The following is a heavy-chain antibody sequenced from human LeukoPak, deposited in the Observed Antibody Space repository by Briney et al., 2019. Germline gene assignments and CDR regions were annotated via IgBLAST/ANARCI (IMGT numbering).Heavy chain of an antibody. Sequence: PSETLSLTCTVSGGSVSSGSSYWSWIRQPPGKGLEWIGEINHSGSTNYNPSLKSRVTISVDTSKNQFSLKLSSVTAADTAVYYCARGRWNYQGAFDIWGRGTMVTVSS. CDR3: ARGRWNYQGAFDI. CDR1: GGSVSSGSSY. V-gene: IGHV4-39*07. D-gene: IGHD1-7*01. J-gene: IGHJ3*02. CDR2: INHSGST.